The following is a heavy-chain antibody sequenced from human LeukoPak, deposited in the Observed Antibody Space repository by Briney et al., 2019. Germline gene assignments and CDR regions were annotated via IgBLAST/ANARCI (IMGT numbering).Heavy chain of an antibody. V-gene: IGHV3-48*01. CDR2: ISSRGGTI. CDR3: ARQGWLQLNCLDY. CDR1: GFTFSSYI. Sequence: GRSLRLSCAASGFTFSSYIMNRVREAPRKGLGRVSYISSRGGTIYYADSVRGRFTISRYNAKNSLYLQMNSLRGEDTAVYYCARQGWLQLNCLDYWGQGALVTVSS. D-gene: IGHD5-24*01. J-gene: IGHJ4*02.